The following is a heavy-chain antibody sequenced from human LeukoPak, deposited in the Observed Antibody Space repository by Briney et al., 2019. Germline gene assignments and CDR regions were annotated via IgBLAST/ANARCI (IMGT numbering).Heavy chain of an antibody. CDR3: AKDAGGGSYNEDYFDY. CDR2: ISYDGSNK. J-gene: IGHJ4*02. V-gene: IGHV3-30-3*01. Sequence: GGSLRLSCAASGFTFSSYAMLWVRQAPGKGLEWVAVISYDGSNKYYADSVKGRFTISRDSSKNTLYLQMNSLRAEDTAVYYCAKDAGGGSYNEDYFDYWGQGTLVTVSS. D-gene: IGHD1-26*01. CDR1: GFTFSSYA.